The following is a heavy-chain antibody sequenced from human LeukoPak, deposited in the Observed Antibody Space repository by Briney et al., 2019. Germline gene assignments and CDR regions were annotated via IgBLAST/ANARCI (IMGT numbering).Heavy chain of an antibody. CDR1: GDSIRSNNYY. V-gene: IGHV4-61*02. Sequence: SQTLSLTCSVSGDSIRSNNYYWTWVRQPAGKGLEWIGRIYTSGSTLYSPSLQSRVTISIDKSKNQFSLRLTSVTAADTAMYYCASGNTLKGVDYWGQGTLVSVSS. J-gene: IGHJ4*02. CDR2: IYTSGST. CDR3: ASGNTLKGVDY. D-gene: IGHD2/OR15-2a*01.